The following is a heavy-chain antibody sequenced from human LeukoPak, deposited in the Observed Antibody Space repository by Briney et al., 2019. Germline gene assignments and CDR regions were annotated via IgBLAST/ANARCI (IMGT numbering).Heavy chain of an antibody. Sequence: SETLSLTCTVSGGSISSYYWSWIRQPPGKGLEWIGYISYSGSTDYNLSLKSRVTISLDTSKNQFSLRLSSVTAADTAVYYCARETRLHSGSYSNDAFDIWGQGTMVTVSS. CDR1: GGSISSYY. CDR3: ARETRLHSGSYSNDAFDI. CDR2: ISYSGST. J-gene: IGHJ3*02. V-gene: IGHV4-59*01. D-gene: IGHD1-26*01.